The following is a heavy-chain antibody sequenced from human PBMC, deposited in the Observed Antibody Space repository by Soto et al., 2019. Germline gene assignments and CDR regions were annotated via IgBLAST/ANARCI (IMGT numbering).Heavy chain of an antibody. Sequence: SETLSLTCAVYGGSFSGYYWSWIRQPPGKGLEWIGEINHSGSTNYNPSLKSRVTISVDTSKNQFSLKLSSVTAADTAVYYCARGRSSTSFRYFDYWGQGTLVTVSS. CDR1: GGSFSGYY. CDR3: ARGRSSTSFRYFDY. CDR2: INHSGST. J-gene: IGHJ4*02. V-gene: IGHV4-34*01. D-gene: IGHD2-2*01.